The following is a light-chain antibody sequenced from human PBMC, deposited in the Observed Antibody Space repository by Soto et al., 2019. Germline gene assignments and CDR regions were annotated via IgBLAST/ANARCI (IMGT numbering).Light chain of an antibody. CDR3: HFYDTSNGV. CDR2: ADD. J-gene: IGLJ3*02. CDR1: SGSIASNY. V-gene: IGLV6-57*02. Sequence: NFMLTQPHSVSESPGKTVTISCTGSSGSIASNYVQWYQQRPGSAPTTVIYADDQRPSGVPDRFSGSIDSSSNSASLTISGRGIGGEANNYSHFYDTSNGVFGGGPNLTVL.